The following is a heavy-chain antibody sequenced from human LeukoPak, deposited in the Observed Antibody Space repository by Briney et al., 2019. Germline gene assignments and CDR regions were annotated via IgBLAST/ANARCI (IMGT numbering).Heavy chain of an antibody. Sequence: GSLRLSCAASGFTFSSYSMNWVRQAPGKGLEWVANIKEDGSEKYYVVSVEGRFTISRDNAKNSLYLQMNSLRAEDTAVYYCARPSGSGWFTDDYWGQGTLVSVSS. CDR3: ARPSGSGWFTDDY. D-gene: IGHD6-19*01. V-gene: IGHV3-7*01. J-gene: IGHJ4*02. CDR1: GFTFSSYS. CDR2: IKEDGSEK.